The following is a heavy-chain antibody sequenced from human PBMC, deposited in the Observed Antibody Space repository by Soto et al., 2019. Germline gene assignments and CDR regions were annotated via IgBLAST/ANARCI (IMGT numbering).Heavy chain of an antibody. CDR2: ISYDGSNK. Sequence: RRLSCAASGFTFISYGMHWVRQAPGKGLEWVAVISYDGSNKYYADSVKGRFTISRDNSKNTLYLQMNSLRAEDTAVYYCAKAPGYSSSWYRDYWGQGTLVTVSS. CDR3: AKAPGYSSSWYRDY. D-gene: IGHD6-13*01. CDR1: GFTFISYG. V-gene: IGHV3-30*18. J-gene: IGHJ4*02.